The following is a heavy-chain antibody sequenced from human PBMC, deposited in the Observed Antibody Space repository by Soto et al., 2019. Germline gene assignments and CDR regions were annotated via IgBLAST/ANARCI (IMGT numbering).Heavy chain of an antibody. V-gene: IGHV1-69*13. CDR2: IIPIFGTA. J-gene: IGHJ4*02. CDR3: VRYYYDSSGYSPYFDY. Sequence: SVKVSCKASGGTFSSYAISWVRQAPGQGLEWMGGIIPIFGTANYAQKFQGRVTITADESTSTAYMELSSLRSEDTAVYYCVRYYYDSSGYSPYFDYWGLGTLVTVSS. D-gene: IGHD3-22*01. CDR1: GGTFSSYA.